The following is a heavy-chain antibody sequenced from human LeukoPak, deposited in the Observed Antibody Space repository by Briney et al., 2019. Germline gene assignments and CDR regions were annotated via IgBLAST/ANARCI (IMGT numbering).Heavy chain of an antibody. D-gene: IGHD6-19*01. Sequence: ASVKVSCKVSGYTLTELSMHWVRQAPGKGLEWMGGFDPEDGETIYAQKFQGRVTMTEDTSTDTAYMELSSLRSEDTAVYYCATGIPPPDLYSSGRYGYAFDIWGQGTMVTVSS. CDR3: ATGIPPPDLYSSGRYGYAFDI. J-gene: IGHJ3*02. V-gene: IGHV1-24*01. CDR2: FDPEDGET. CDR1: GYTLTELS.